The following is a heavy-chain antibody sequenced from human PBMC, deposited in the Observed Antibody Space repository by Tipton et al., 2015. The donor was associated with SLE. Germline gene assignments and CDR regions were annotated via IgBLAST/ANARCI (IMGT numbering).Heavy chain of an antibody. CDR1: GGTFSSYA. D-gene: IGHD1-26*01. CDR2: IIPIFGTA. J-gene: IGHJ4*02. CDR3: ARGGALVGASDY. Sequence: QVQLVQSGAEVKKPGSSVKVSCKASGGTFSSYAISWVRQAPGQGLEWMGGIIPIFGTANYAQKFQGRVTITADESTSTAYMELSSVTAADTAVYYCARGGALVGASDYWGQGTLVTVSS. V-gene: IGHV1-69*01.